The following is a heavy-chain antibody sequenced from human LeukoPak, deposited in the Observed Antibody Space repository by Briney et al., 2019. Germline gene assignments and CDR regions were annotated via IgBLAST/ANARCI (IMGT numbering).Heavy chain of an antibody. J-gene: IGHJ6*03. CDR2: IIPIFGTA. Sequence: ASVKVSCKASGGTFSSYAISRVRQAPGQGLEWMGGIIPIFGTANYAQKFQGRVTITTDESTSTAYMELSSLRSEDTAVYYCARGIRLYYYYMDVWGKGTTVTVSS. CDR1: GGTFSSYA. D-gene: IGHD3-16*01. CDR3: ARGIRLYYYYMDV. V-gene: IGHV1-69*05.